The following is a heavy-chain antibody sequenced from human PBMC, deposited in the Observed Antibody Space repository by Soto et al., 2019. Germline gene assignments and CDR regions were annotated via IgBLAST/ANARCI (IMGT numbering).Heavy chain of an antibody. D-gene: IGHD2-15*01. CDR2: ISAYNGNT. Sequence: ASVKVSCKASGYTFTSYGISWVRQAPGQGLEWMGWISAYNGNTNYAQKLQGRVTMTTDTSTSTAYMELRSLRSDDTAVYYCARAIPVVIVVAVAAPPLYYYYMDVWGKGTTVTVPS. CDR3: ARAIPVVIVVAVAAPPLYYYYMDV. J-gene: IGHJ6*03. V-gene: IGHV1-18*01. CDR1: GYTFTSYG.